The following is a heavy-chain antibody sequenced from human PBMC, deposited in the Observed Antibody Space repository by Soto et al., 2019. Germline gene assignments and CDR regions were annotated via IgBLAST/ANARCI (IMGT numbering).Heavy chain of an antibody. CDR1: GFSFSDYY. CDR3: VRDDDYGRTNNWFDP. D-gene: IGHD4-17*01. J-gene: IGHJ5*02. CDR2: ISSSGNSI. V-gene: IGHV3-11*01. Sequence: QEQLVESGGGVVKPGGSLRLSCTASGFSFSDYYMSWIRQAPGKGLECIAYISSSGNSIYYADSVKGRFTVSRDNAKNSLSLHMNSLTAEDTAIYYCVRDDDYGRTNNWFDPWGQGTLVTVSS.